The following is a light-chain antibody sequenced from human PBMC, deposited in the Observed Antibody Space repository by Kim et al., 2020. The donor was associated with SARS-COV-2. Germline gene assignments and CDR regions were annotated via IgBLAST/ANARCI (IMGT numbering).Light chain of an antibody. Sequence: SSELTQDPAVSVALGQTVRITCQGDSLRTYYTTWFQQKLGQAPIVVFYGKNNRPSGIPDRFSGSSSGNTASLTITATQAGDEADYYCNSRDNNDNVLFGG. CDR1: SLRTYY. CDR2: GKN. CDR3: NSRDNNDNVL. V-gene: IGLV3-19*01. J-gene: IGLJ2*01.